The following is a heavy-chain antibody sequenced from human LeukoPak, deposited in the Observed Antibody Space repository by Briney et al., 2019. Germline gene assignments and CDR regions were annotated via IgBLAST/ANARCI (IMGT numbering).Heavy chain of an antibody. Sequence: ASVKVSCKASGGTFSSYAISWVRQAPGQGLEWMGRIIPILGIANYAQKLQGRVTMTTDTSTSTAYMELRSLRSDDTAVYYCARESAYYYDSSGYLDYWGQGTLVTVSS. D-gene: IGHD3-22*01. CDR1: GGTFSSYA. V-gene: IGHV1-69*04. CDR3: ARESAYYYDSSGYLDY. J-gene: IGHJ4*02. CDR2: IIPILGIA.